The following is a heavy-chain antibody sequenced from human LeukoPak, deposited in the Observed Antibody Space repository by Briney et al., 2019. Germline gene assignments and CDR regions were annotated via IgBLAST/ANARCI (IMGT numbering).Heavy chain of an antibody. CDR1: GGSFSSGGYY. Sequence: SETLSLTCSVSGGSFSSGGYYWSWIRKPPGRGLEWIGYIYHSGSTYYNPSLKSRVTISVDRSKNQFSLKLSSVTAADTAVYYCARATIVVVPAAPFDYWGQGTLVTVSS. CDR2: IYHSGST. J-gene: IGHJ4*02. CDR3: ARATIVVVPAAPFDY. D-gene: IGHD2-2*01. V-gene: IGHV4-30-2*01.